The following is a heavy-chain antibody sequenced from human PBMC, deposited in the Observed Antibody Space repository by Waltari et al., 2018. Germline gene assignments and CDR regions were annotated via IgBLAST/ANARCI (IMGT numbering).Heavy chain of an antibody. Sequence: EVQLVESGGGLVQPGGSLRLSCAASGFTFSSYSMNWVRQAPGKGLEWVSYISSSSSTIYYADSVKGRFTISRDNAKNSLYLQRNSLRAADTAVYYCARVAPVRCLDYWGQGTLVTVSS. CDR1: GFTFSSYS. CDR2: ISSSSSTI. V-gene: IGHV3-48*04. CDR3: ARVAPVRCLDY. J-gene: IGHJ4*02. D-gene: IGHD3-3*01.